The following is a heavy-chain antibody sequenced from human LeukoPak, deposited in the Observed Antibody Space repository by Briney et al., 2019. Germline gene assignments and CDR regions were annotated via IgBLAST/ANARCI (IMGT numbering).Heavy chain of an antibody. V-gene: IGHV4-34*01. J-gene: IGHJ5*02. CDR2: INHSGST. CDR3: AKGIAVAYNWFDP. CDR1: GGSFSDYY. D-gene: IGHD6-19*01. Sequence: SETLSLTCAVYGGSFSDYYWSWIRQPPGKGLERIGEINHSGSTNYNPSLKSRVTISVDTSKNQFSLKLTSVTAADTAVYYCAKGIAVAYNWFDPWGQGTLVTVSS.